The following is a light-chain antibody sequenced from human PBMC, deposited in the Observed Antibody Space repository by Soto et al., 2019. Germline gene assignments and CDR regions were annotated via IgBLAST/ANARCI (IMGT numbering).Light chain of an antibody. CDR3: QHFGNSLWT. CDR2: RAS. V-gene: IGKV3-20*01. Sequence: EIVLTQSPGTLSLSPGERATLSCRASQSVASRNLAWYQQKSGQAPRLLIYRASSRAIHTPDRFSGSGSGTDFTLTISGLEPEYFAVYYCQHFGNSLWTFGQGTKVDIK. J-gene: IGKJ1*01. CDR1: QSVASRN.